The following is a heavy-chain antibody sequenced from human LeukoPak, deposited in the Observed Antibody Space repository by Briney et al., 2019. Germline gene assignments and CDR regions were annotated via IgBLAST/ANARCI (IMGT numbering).Heavy chain of an antibody. Sequence: GGSLRLSCAASGFTFSSYSMNWVRQAPGKGLEWVSYITSSSNTIYYTDSVKGRFTISRDNAKKSLYLQMNSLRAEDTAVYYCARGSRYGVVERDAFDIWGQGTMVTVSS. CDR1: GFTFSSYS. CDR3: ARGSRYGVVERDAFDI. D-gene: IGHD3-3*01. V-gene: IGHV3-48*04. J-gene: IGHJ3*02. CDR2: ITSSSNTI.